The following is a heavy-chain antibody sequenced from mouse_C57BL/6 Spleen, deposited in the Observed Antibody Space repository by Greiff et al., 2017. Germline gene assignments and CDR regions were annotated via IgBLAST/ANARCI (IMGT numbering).Heavy chain of an antibody. V-gene: IGHV1-18*01. D-gene: IGHD3-3*01. CDR3: ARKGLGDWYFDV. Sequence: VQLQQSGPELVKPGASVKIPCKASGYTFTDYNMDWVKQSHGKSLEWIGDINPNNGGTIYNKKFKGKVTLTVDKSSSTAYMELRSLTSEDTAVYYCARKGLGDWYFDVWGTGTTVTVSS. CDR1: GYTFTDYN. CDR2: INPNNGGT. J-gene: IGHJ1*03.